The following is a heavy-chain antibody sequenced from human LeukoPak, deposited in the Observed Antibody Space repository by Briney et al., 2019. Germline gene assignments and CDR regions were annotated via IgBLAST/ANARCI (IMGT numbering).Heavy chain of an antibody. CDR3: ARHARGYSYGYYYYYGMDV. Sequence: ASVKVSCTASGYTFTSYGISWVRQAPGQGLEWMGWISAYNGNTNYAQKLQGRVTMTTDTSTSTAYMELRSLRSDDTAVYYCARHARGYSYGYYYYYGMDVWGQGTTVTVSS. V-gene: IGHV1-18*01. CDR1: GYTFTSYG. D-gene: IGHD5-18*01. J-gene: IGHJ6*02. CDR2: ISAYNGNT.